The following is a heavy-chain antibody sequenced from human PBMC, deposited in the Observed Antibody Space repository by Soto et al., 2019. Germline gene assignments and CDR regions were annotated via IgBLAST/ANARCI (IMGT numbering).Heavy chain of an antibody. V-gene: IGHV4-39*01. Sequence: QRQLQESGPGLVKPSETLSLTCPVSVGSISSSSYYWGWIPQPPGKGLEWIGNIYYSGSTYYNPSLKSRVTISVDTSKKQFSLKLSSVTAADTAVYYCARRVQGNFDYWGQGTLVTVSS. CDR1: VGSISSSSYY. CDR3: ARRVQGNFDY. CDR2: IYYSGST. J-gene: IGHJ4*02.